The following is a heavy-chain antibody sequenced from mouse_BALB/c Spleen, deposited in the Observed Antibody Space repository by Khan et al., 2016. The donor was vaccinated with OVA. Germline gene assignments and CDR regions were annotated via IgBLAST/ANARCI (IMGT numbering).Heavy chain of an antibody. CDR1: ACDFSYYD. CDR2: ISSGGGGS. J-gene: IGHJ2*01. Sequence: EVELVESGGGLVRPGVSLKLSCAASACDFSYYDMSWVRQTPERRLEWVAYISSGGGGSSYPDTVTGRFTISRDNANHTLYLQLSSLKSEYTAIYYFARGNYYFDYWGQGTTLTVSS. D-gene: IGHD2-1*01. V-gene: IGHV5-12-1*01. CDR3: ARGNYYFDY.